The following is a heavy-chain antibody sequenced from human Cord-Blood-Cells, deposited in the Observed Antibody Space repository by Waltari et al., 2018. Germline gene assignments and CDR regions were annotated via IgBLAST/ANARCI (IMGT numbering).Heavy chain of an antibody. J-gene: IGHJ4*02. D-gene: IGHD1-7*01. CDR3: AHTTDDYNWNYRFDS. V-gene: IGHV2-5*02. CDR1: GCAATTIGVG. Sequence: ITLKESGPTLVKLTQTLTMTCTFAGCAATTIGVGVGWIRQHQGKALEWLALIYWDDDKRYSPSLKSRLPITKDTSKNQVVLTMTNMDPVDTATYYCAHTTDDYNWNYRFDSWVQGTLVTFSS. CDR2: IYWDDDK.